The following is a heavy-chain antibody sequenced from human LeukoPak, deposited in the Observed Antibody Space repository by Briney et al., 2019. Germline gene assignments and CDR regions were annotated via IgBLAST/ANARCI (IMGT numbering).Heavy chain of an antibody. D-gene: IGHD5-12*01. CDR1: GFTVSGNY. Sequence: GGSLRLSCAASGFTVSGNYMSWVRQAPGKGLEWVSVIYSGSSTQYADSVKGRFTISRDNSKNTLYLQMNSLRAEDTAVYYCARLEVTVVATIDYWGQGTLVTVSS. CDR2: IYSGSST. CDR3: ARLEVTVVATIDY. J-gene: IGHJ4*02. V-gene: IGHV3-66*01.